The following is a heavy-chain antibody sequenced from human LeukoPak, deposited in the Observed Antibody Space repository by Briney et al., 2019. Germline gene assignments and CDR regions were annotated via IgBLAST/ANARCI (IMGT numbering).Heavy chain of an antibody. Sequence: GGSLRLACAASGSTFSSYAMSCVRQAPGKGMEWVSAISGSGGSTYYADSVKGRFNISRDNSKNTLYLQMNSLRAEDTAVYYYAWGAGRQRYWGQGTLVTVSS. CDR1: GSTFSSYA. V-gene: IGHV3-23*01. CDR3: AWGAGRQRY. CDR2: ISGSGGST. J-gene: IGHJ4*02. D-gene: IGHD5-18*01.